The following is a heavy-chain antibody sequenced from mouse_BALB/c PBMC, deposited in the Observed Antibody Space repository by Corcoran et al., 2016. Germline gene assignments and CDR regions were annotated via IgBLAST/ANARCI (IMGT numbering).Heavy chain of an antibody. CDR1: GYTFTSYV. Sequence: EVQLQQYGPELVKPGASVKMSCKASGYTFTSYVMHWVKQKPGQGLEWIGYINPYNDGTKYNEKFNGKATLTSDKSSSTAYMELSSLTSEDSAVYYCAMITTGPWFAYWGQGTLVTVSA. D-gene: IGHD2-4*01. V-gene: IGHV1S136*01. CDR3: AMITTGPWFAY. J-gene: IGHJ3*01. CDR2: INPYNDGT.